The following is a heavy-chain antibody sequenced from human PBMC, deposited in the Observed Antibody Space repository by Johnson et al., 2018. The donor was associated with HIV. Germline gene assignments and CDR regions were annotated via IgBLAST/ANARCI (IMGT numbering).Heavy chain of an antibody. D-gene: IGHD1-26*01. CDR2: ISYDGSNK. J-gene: IGHJ3*02. Sequence: QVQLVESGGGLVKPGGSLRLSCAASGFTFSDYYMSWIRQAPGKGLEWVAVISYDGSNKYYADSVKGRFTISRDNSKNTLYLQMNSLRAEDTAVYYCAKDLSGSYYFGVNAFDIWGQGTMVTVSS. CDR3: AKDLSGSYYFGVNAFDI. V-gene: IGHV3-30*18. CDR1: GFTFSDYY.